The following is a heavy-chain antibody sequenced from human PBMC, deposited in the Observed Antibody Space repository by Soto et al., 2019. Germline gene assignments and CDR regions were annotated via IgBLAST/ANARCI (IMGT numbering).Heavy chain of an antibody. CDR1: GFTFDDYG. CDR2: INWNGGST. V-gene: IGHV3-20*01. Sequence: GGSLRLSCAASGFTFDDYGMSWVRQAPGKGLEWVSGINWNGGSTGYADSVKGRFTISRDNAKNSLYLQMNSLRAEDTALYHWAGDGPFRHFGVVIIEEGWFDPWGQGTLVTVSS. D-gene: IGHD3-3*01. J-gene: IGHJ5*02. CDR3: AGDGPFRHFGVVIIEEGWFDP.